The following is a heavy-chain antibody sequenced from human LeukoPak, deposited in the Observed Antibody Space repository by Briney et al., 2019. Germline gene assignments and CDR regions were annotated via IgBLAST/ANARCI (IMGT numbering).Heavy chain of an antibody. Sequence: GGSLRLFCEASGFTFGRSAMTWVRQTPGKGLEWFSSISSSGNTYYADSVKGRFTISRDNSKNLVNPQMNSLRAEDTAIYYCVKGRMSEDGLDFWGQGSLVTVSS. V-gene: IGHV3-23*01. J-gene: IGHJ4*02. CDR2: ISSSGNT. D-gene: IGHD5-24*01. CDR1: GFTFGRSA. CDR3: VKGRMSEDGLDF.